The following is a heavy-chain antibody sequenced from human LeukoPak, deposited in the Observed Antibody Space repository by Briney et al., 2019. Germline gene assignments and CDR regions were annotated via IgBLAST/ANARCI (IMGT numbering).Heavy chain of an antibody. D-gene: IGHD6-13*01. V-gene: IGHV4-4*02. CDR3: ARDLRSSSLHWFDP. J-gene: IGHJ5*02. CDR1: GGSISSSNW. CDR2: IYHSGST. Sequence: SETLSLTCTVSGGSISSSNWWSWVRQPPGKGLEWIGGIYHSGSTNYNPSLKSRVTISVDKSKNQFSLKLSSVTAADTAVYYCARDLRSSSLHWFDPWGQGTLVTVSS.